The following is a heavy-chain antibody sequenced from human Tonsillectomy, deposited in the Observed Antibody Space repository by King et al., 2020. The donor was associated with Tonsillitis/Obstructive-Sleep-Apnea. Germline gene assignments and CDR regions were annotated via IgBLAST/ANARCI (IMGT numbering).Heavy chain of an antibody. CDR1: GGTFSSFA. CDR3: ARMHYYDGSGYYHFDS. Sequence: VQLVQSGAEVKKPGSSVKVSCKASGGTFSSFAFSWVRQAPGQGLEWMGGFIPIVSIPTYAQRFQGRVTITADKSTTTAYMELSSLRSEDTAVYYCARMHYYDGSGYYHFDSWGQGTLVTVSS. V-gene: IGHV1-69*10. J-gene: IGHJ4*02. CDR2: FIPIVSIP. D-gene: IGHD3-22*01.